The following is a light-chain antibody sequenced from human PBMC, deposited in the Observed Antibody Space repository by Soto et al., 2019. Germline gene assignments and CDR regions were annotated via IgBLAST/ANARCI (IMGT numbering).Light chain of an antibody. Sequence: QSALTQPASVSGSPGQSITISCTGSGSDIGTYNYVSWYQQHPGKAPKLLIFEVTNRPSGASNRFSGSKSGDTASLTISGLQAEDEADYYCSSYTGSSTPVVFGGGTKLTFL. CDR1: GSDIGTYNY. J-gene: IGLJ2*01. CDR3: SSYTGSSTPVV. CDR2: EVT. V-gene: IGLV2-14*01.